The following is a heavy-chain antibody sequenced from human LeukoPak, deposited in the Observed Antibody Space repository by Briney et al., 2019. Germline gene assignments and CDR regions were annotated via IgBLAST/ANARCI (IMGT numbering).Heavy chain of an antibody. J-gene: IGHJ6*03. D-gene: IGHD5-24*01. CDR3: ARVSGGDGYNYGYYYYYMDV. CDR1: GFSFDDYG. CDR2: INWNGGSR. Sequence: PGGSLRLSCAASGFSFDDYGMSWVRQAPGKGLGWVSGINWNGGSRGYADSVRGRFTISRDNAKNSLYLQMNSLRAEDTALYYCARVSGGDGYNYGYYYYYMDVWGKGTTVTVSS. V-gene: IGHV3-20*04.